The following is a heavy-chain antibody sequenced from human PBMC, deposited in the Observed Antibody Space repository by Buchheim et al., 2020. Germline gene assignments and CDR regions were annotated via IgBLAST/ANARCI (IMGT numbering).Heavy chain of an antibody. V-gene: IGHV4-34*01. CDR3: ARTVYDTTGYYLGDYFDY. CDR1: GGSFSGYY. D-gene: IGHD3-22*01. CDR2: INHSGST. Sequence: QVQLQQWGAGLLKPSETLSLTCAVYGGSFSGYYWSWIRQPPGKGLEWIGEINHSGSTNYNPSLKSRVTISVDTSKNQFSLKLSSVTAADTAVYYCARTVYDTTGYYLGDYFDYWGQGTL. J-gene: IGHJ4*02.